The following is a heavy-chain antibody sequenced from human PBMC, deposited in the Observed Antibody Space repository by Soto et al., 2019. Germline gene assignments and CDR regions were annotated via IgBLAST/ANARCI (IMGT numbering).Heavy chain of an antibody. CDR3: ARLTTDFAWFDP. V-gene: IGHV5-51*01. D-gene: IGHD1-1*01. CDR2: IYPGDSDT. CDR1: WYNFNNYW. J-gene: IGHJ5*02. Sequence: GESLKISCKGSWYNFNNYWIAWVREMPGKGLEWMGLIYPGDSDTRYNPSFQGQVTISADKALNSAFLQWSSLKASDSGIYYCARLTTDFAWFDPWGQGTLVTVSS.